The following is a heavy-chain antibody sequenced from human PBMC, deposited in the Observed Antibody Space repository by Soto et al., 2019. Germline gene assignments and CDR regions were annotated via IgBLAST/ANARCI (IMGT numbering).Heavy chain of an antibody. CDR2: IKHDGSEK. CDR3: AREGDGSDY. J-gene: IGHJ4*02. Sequence: GGSLRLSCAASGFNFNDYYMTWVRQAPGKGLEWVANIKHDGSEKYYADSVKGRFTISRDNAKNSLYLQMNSLRAEDTAVYYCAREGDGSDYWGQGTLVTVSS. D-gene: IGHD1-26*01. CDR1: GFNFNDYY. V-gene: IGHV3-7*01.